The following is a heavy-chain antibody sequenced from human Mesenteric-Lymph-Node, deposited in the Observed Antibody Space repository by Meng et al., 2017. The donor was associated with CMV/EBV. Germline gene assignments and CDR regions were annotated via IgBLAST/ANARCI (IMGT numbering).Heavy chain of an antibody. D-gene: IGHD1-1*01. V-gene: IGHV3-23*01. Sequence: GGSLRLSCAASGFTFTTFAMSWVRQAPGKGLEWVSSISGRGDITYYADSVQGRFTLSRDNSKNTVYLQMNSLRAEDTAVYYCAKVGLGNSGTKPTYYIDYWGQGTLVTVSS. CDR1: GFTFTTFA. CDR3: AKVGLGNSGTKPTYYIDY. CDR2: ISGRGDIT. J-gene: IGHJ4*02.